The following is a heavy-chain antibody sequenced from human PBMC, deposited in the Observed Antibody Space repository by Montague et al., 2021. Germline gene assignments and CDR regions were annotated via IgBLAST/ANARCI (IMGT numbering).Heavy chain of an antibody. CDR1: DGSISSASYY. V-gene: IGHV4-39*01. D-gene: IGHD2-15*01. CDR3: ARSLYCRGGSCYSGFDP. CDR2: IYYNGTT. J-gene: IGHJ5*02. Sequence: SETLSLTCTVSDGSISSASYYWGWIRQPPGKGLEFIGVIYYNGTTYHNPSLKSRVTVSMDTSKNQFSLKLSSVTAADTAVYYCARSLYCRGGSCYSGFDPWGQGTLVTASS.